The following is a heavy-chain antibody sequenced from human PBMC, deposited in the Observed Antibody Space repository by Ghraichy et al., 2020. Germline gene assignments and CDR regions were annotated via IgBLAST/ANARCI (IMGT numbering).Heavy chain of an antibody. V-gene: IGHV4-61*01. D-gene: IGHD1-1*01. CDR2: IYYSEST. Sequence: SETLSLTCTVSGGSVSSGSYYWSWIRQPPGKGLEWIGYIYYSESTNYNPSLKSRVTISVDTSKNQFSLKLSSVTAADTAVYYCARDHWKYGMDVWGQGTTVTVSS. CDR1: GGSVSSGSYY. CDR3: ARDHWKYGMDV. J-gene: IGHJ6*02.